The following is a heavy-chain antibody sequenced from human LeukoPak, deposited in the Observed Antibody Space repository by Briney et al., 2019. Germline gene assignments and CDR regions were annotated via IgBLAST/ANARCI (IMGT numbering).Heavy chain of an antibody. D-gene: IGHD2-8*01. J-gene: IGHJ6*03. CDR1: GYIFSHYG. V-gene: IGHV3-33*07. CDR2: IWADGNKK. CDR3: ARDSTNSNYYMDV. Sequence: GGSLTLSCTSSGYIFSHYGMYWVRHAPGKGLEWVAVIWADGNKKYTADSVKGRFAISRDNSRNILYLQMSSLRAEDTAVYYCARDSTNSNYYMDVWGKGISVTVSS.